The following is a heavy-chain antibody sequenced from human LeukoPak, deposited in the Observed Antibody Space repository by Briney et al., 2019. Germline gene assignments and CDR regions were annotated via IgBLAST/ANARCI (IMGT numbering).Heavy chain of an antibody. CDR3: ARDSPRDYYDSSGYYYYAFDI. Sequence: KTSETLSLTCTVSGGSISSYYWSWIRQPAGKGLEWIGRTYTSASTNYNPSLKSRVTMSVDTSKNQFSLKLGSVTAADTAVYYCARDSPRDYYDSSGYYYYAFDIWGQGTMVTVSS. J-gene: IGHJ3*02. V-gene: IGHV4-4*07. CDR1: GGSISSYY. D-gene: IGHD3-22*01. CDR2: TYTSAST.